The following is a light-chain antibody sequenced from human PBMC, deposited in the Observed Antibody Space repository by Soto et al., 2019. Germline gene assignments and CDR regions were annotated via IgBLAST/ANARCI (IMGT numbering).Light chain of an antibody. J-gene: IGLJ2*01. V-gene: IGLV1-40*01. CDR1: SSNIGAGYD. CDR3: QSYDSSLSVVV. Sequence: QSVLTQPPSVSGAPGQRVTISCTGSSSNIGAGYDVHWYQQLPGTAPKLLIDGNSNRPSGVPDRFTGSKSCTSAALAITGLQAGDVADYYCQSYDSSLSVVVFGGGTKLTVL. CDR2: GNS.